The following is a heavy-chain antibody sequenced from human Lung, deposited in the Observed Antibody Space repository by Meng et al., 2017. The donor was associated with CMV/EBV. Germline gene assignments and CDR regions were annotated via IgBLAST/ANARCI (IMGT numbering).Heavy chain of an antibody. J-gene: IGHJ4*02. D-gene: IGHD2-2*01. CDR3: ARTPVRFCNTHMCYAFDY. Sequence: QEQREGPGPRRGKHSGTLSCTSIVSSNSITNYCWSWVRQPAGKGLEWIGRLYPDGSPDYNPSLSSRLTLSLDTSKIRFSLKLRSVTAADTAIYYCARTPVRFCNTHMCYAFDYWGQGALVTVSS. CDR1: SNSITNYC. CDR2: LYPDGSP. V-gene: IGHV4-4*07.